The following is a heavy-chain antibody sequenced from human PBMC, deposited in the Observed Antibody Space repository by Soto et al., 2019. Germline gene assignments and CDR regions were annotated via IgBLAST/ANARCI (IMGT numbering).Heavy chain of an antibody. D-gene: IGHD3-3*01. V-gene: IGHV3-53*04. CDR3: VRENDFWVSYGTYHQYMDV. CDR2: IDSGGSA. CDR1: GFTVSSNY. J-gene: IGHJ6*03. Sequence: EVQLVESGGGLVQPGGSLRLSCAASGFTVSSNYMSWVRQAPGKGLECVSVIDSGGSAYYADSVKGRFTISSHNSKNTLNRQMDSLRTEDTAVYYCVRENDFWVSYGTYHQYMDVWGKGTTVTVSS.